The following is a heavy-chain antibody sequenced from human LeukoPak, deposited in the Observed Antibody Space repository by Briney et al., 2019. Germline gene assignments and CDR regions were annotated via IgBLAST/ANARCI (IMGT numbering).Heavy chain of an antibody. Sequence: GGSLRLSCAASGFTFSSSSMNWVRQAPGKGLEWVSSISSVSSYIYYADSVKGRFTISRDNAKNSLYLQMNSLRAEDTAVCYCAKDQVTMIVVYGMDVWGQGTTVTVSS. V-gene: IGHV3-21*01. CDR1: GFTFSSSS. D-gene: IGHD3-22*01. CDR3: AKDQVTMIVVYGMDV. CDR2: ISSVSSYI. J-gene: IGHJ6*02.